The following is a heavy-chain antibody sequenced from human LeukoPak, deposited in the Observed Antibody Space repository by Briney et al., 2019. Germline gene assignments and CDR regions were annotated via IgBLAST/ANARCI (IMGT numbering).Heavy chain of an antibody. CDR3: ARGYCSSTSCYTDYYYGMDV. CDR2: ISYDGSNK. V-gene: IGHV3-30*03. CDR1: GFPFNSHG. D-gene: IGHD2-2*02. Sequence: GSPELFRAAAGFPFNSHGMPRVRPAPGKGPEWVGVISYDGSNKYYADSVKGRFTISRDNSKYTLYLQMNSLRAEDTAVYYCARGYCSSTSCYTDYYYGMDVWGQGTTVTVSS. J-gene: IGHJ6*02.